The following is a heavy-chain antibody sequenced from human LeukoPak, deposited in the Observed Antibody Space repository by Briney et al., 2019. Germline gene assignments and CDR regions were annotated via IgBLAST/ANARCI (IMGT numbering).Heavy chain of an antibody. Sequence: SETLSLTCTVSGGSISSYYWSWFRQPPGKGLEWIGDIYYSGSTNYNPSLKSRVTISVDTSKNQFSLKLSAVTAADTAVYYCARGAQRGYSYGRIDYYYYGMDVWGQGTTVTVSS. CDR1: GGSISSYY. D-gene: IGHD5-18*01. CDR2: IYYSGST. J-gene: IGHJ6*02. CDR3: ARGAQRGYSYGRIDYYYYGMDV. V-gene: IGHV4-59*01.